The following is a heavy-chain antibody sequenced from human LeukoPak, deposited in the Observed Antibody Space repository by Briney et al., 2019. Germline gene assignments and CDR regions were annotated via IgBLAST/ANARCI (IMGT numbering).Heavy chain of an antibody. CDR1: GFTFSNYG. Sequence: GGSLRLSCAASGFTFSNYGMHWVRQAPGKGLEWVAVISYDGSNKYYADSVKGRFTFSRDNSKNTPYLQMSSLRAEDTAVYYCAKKKGIYCSSIDCSPGMDVWGQGTTVTVSS. V-gene: IGHV3-30*18. CDR2: ISYDGSNK. CDR3: AKKKGIYCSSIDCSPGMDV. J-gene: IGHJ6*02. D-gene: IGHD2-2*01.